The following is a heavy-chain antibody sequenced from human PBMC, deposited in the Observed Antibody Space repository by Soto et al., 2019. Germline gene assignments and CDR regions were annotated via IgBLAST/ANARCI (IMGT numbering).Heavy chain of an antibody. J-gene: IGHJ5*02. CDR1: GGSLKNYF. V-gene: IGHV4-59*01. CDR3: ARVGAARNWVDP. CDR2: IYYIGTT. D-gene: IGHD1-26*01. Sequence: QVRLQESGPGLVKPSETLSLTCSVSGGSLKNYFWSWIRQFPGGGLEWIGYIYYIGTTYYNPSLPGRGAMSVDTSKNQFSLNVTSVTAADTAIYYRARVGAARNWVDPWGQGTLVTVSP.